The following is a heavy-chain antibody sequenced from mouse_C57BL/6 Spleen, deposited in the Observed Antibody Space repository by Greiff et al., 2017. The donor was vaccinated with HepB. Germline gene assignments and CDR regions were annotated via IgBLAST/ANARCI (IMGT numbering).Heavy chain of an antibody. V-gene: IGHV1-4*01. Sequence: QVQLKESGAELARPGASVKMSCKASGYTFTSYTMHWVKQRPGQGLEWIGYINPSSGYTKYNQKFKDKATLTADKSSSTAYMQLSSLTSEDSAVYYCARAGSSQFAYWGQGTLVTVSA. CDR1: GYTFTSYT. CDR3: ARAGSSQFAY. CDR2: INPSSGYT. J-gene: IGHJ3*01. D-gene: IGHD1-1*01.